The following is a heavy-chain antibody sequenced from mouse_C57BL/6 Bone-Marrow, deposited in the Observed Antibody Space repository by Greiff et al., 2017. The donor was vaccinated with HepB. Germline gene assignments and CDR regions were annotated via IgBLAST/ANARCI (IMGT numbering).Heavy chain of an antibody. CDR3: AREVKVRHFDY. CDR1: GYTFTSYG. D-gene: IGHD2-12*01. J-gene: IGHJ2*01. Sequence: QVHVKQSGAELARPGASVKLSCKASGYTFTSYGISWVKQRTGQGLEWIGEIYPRSGNTYYNEKFKGKATLTADKSSSTAYMELRSLTSEDSAVYFCAREVKVRHFDYWGQGTTLTVSS. V-gene: IGHV1-81*01. CDR2: IYPRSGNT.